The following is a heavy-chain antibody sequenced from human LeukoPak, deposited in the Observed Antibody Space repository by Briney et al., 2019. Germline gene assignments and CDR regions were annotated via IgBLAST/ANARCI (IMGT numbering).Heavy chain of an antibody. J-gene: IGHJ4*02. V-gene: IGHV5-51*01. D-gene: IGHD3-10*01. Sequence: GESLEISCKGSGYIFTNYRIGWVRQMPGKGLEWMGIIYPGDSDTRYSPSFQGQVTISADKSISTAYLQWSSLKASDTAMYFCARAEYFASESFPAHYWGQGTLVTVSS. CDR3: ARAEYFASESFPAHY. CDR1: GYIFTNYR. CDR2: IYPGDSDT.